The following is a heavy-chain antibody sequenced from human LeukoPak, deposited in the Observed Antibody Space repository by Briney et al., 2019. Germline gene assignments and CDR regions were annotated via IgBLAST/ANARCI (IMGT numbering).Heavy chain of an antibody. CDR3: ARAPRGSGWSHFFN. CDR1: GFTFRSYE. V-gene: IGHV3-48*03. Sequence: GGSLRLSCAASGFTFRSYEMNWVRQAPGKGLEWVSYISSSGSTIYYADSVEGRFTISRDNAKNSLYLQMNSLRAEDTAVYYCARAPRGSGWSHFFNWGQGTLVTVSS. D-gene: IGHD6-19*01. J-gene: IGHJ4*02. CDR2: ISSSGSTI.